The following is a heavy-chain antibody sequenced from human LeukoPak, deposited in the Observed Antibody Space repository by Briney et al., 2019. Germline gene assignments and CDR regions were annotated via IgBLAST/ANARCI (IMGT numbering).Heavy chain of an antibody. V-gene: IGHV4-39*01. J-gene: IGHJ4*02. CDR1: GGSISSSSYY. CDR3: AAYGSGKGNFDY. Sequence: PSETLSLTCTVSGGSISSSSYYWGCIRQPPGKGLEWIGSIYYSGTTYYNPSLKSRVTISVDTSKNQFSLKLNSVAAADTAVYYCAAYGSGKGNFDYWGQGTLVTVSS. CDR2: IYYSGTT. D-gene: IGHD3-10*01.